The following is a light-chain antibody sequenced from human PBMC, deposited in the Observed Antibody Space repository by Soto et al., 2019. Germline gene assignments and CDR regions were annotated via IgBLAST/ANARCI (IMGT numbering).Light chain of an antibody. CDR3: ISYRLSSTPHV. CDR2: DVS. V-gene: IGLV2-14*03. Sequence: QSALTQPASVSGSPGQSITISCTGTSSDIGGYNYVSWYQHHPGKAPKLILYDVSNRPSGVSSRFSGSKSGNTASLTISGLQAEDEADYYCISYRLSSTPHVFGTGTKVTVL. CDR1: SSDIGGYNY. J-gene: IGLJ1*01.